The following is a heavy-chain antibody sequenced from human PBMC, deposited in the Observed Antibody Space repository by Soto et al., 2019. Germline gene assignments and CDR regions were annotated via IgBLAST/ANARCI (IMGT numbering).Heavy chain of an antibody. D-gene: IGHD3-10*01. J-gene: IGHJ6*02. CDR1: GGSISSGDYY. Sequence: KPSETLSLTCSVSGGSISSGDYYWSWIRQHPGKGLEWIAYIYYSGSTYYNPSLKSRITISLDTSKNQFSLKLSSVTAADTAVYYCARDRKLGIWFGDLSQAYYYAMDVWGQGTTVTVSS. CDR3: ARDRKLGIWFGDLSQAYYYAMDV. CDR2: IYYSGST. V-gene: IGHV4-31*03.